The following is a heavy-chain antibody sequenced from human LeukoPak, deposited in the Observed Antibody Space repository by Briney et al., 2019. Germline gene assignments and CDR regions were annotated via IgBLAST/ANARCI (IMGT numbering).Heavy chain of an antibody. J-gene: IGHJ5*02. CDR1: GYTYTSYD. CDR2: MNPKSGNT. Sequence: APVKVSCKASGYTYTSYDINWVRQATGQGLEWMGWMNPKSGNTGYAQKFQGRVTMTRDTSISTAYMELSSLRSEDTAVYYCARRDNWFDPWGQGTLVTVSS. V-gene: IGHV1-8*01. CDR3: ARRDNWFDP.